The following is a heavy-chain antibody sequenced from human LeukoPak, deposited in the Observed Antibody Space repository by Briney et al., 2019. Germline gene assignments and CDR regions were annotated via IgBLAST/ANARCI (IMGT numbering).Heavy chain of an antibody. D-gene: IGHD1-26*01. CDR1: VYSISSGNY. J-gene: IGHJ4*02. CDR3: ARARVGAALFDY. CDR2: IYHSGST. V-gene: IGHV4-38-2*01. Sequence: PSETLSLTCVVSVYSISSGNYWGWIRQPPGKGLEWIESIYHSGSTYYNPSLKSRVTISVDTSKNQFSLKLNSVTAADTAVYYCARARVGAALFDYWGQGTLVTVSS.